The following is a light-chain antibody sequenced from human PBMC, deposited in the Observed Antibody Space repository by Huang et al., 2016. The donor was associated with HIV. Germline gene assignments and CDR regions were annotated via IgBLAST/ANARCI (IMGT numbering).Light chain of an antibody. CDR3: QERIQWPRLT. CDR2: RAA. J-gene: IGKJ4*01. V-gene: IGKV3-11*01. CDR1: QNVTDS. Sequence: EIVLTQSPATLSLSPGERATLSFRASQNVTDSLAWYRQKPGQAPSLLIYRAANRATGTPARFSGSGSGTDFTLTISSLEPEDFAIYYCQERIQWPRLTFGGGTKVEIK.